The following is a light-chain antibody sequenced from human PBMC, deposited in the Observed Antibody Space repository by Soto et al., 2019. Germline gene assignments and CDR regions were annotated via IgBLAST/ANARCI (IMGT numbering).Light chain of an antibody. CDR3: CAYAGTYTLYV. V-gene: IGLV2-11*01. CDR1: SSDVGRYHY. J-gene: IGLJ1*01. CDR2: DVS. Sequence: QSALSQPRSVSGSPGQSVTISCTGTSSDVGRYHYVSWYQQHPGKAPKLMIYDVSERPSGVPDRFSGSRSGNTASLTISGLQAGDESEYFCCAYAGTYTLYVFGTGTKVTVL.